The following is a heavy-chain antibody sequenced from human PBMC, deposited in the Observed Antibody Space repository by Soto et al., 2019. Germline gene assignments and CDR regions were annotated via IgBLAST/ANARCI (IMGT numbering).Heavy chain of an antibody. V-gene: IGHV4-31*02. J-gene: IGHJ5*02. CDR2: IYYTGRT. Sequence: QVQLQESGPGLVKPSQTLSLTCTVSGGSLKSGGYYWSWIRQHPGRGLEWIGYIYYTGRTYYNPSLESRVTLSVDTSKNQFSLKLSSVTAADTAVYYCARDVTRNHNCFDLWGHGTLVTVSS. CDR1: GGSLKSGGYY. CDR3: ARDVTRNHNCFDL. D-gene: IGHD2-21*02.